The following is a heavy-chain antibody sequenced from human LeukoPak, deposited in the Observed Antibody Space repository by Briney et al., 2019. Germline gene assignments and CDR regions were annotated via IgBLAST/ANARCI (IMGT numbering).Heavy chain of an antibody. V-gene: IGHV4-4*02. CDR3: ARVGGYDDFYGMDV. D-gene: IGHD5-12*01. CDR1: GGSISSSNW. CDR2: IYHSGST. J-gene: IGHJ6*02. Sequence: SGTLSLTCAVSGGSISSSNWWSWVRQPPGKGLEWIGEIYHSGSTNYNPSLKSRVTISVDKSKNQFSLKLSSVTAADTAVYYCARVGGYDDFYGMDVWGQGTTVTVSS.